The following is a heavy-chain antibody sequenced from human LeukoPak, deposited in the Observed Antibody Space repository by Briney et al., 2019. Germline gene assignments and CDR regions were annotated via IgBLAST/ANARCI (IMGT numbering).Heavy chain of an antibody. Sequence: GGSLRLSCVVAGFTFSDCYMNWIRQVPGKGLEWVSYITSSGSTMYYADSVKGRFTSSRDNDKNSLSLQMSSLRAEDTAVYYCARGGCYGSGYYFDYWGQGTLVTVSS. CDR1: GFTFSDCY. V-gene: IGHV3-11*01. J-gene: IGHJ4*02. CDR2: ITSSGSTM. CDR3: ARGGCYGSGYYFDY. D-gene: IGHD3-22*01.